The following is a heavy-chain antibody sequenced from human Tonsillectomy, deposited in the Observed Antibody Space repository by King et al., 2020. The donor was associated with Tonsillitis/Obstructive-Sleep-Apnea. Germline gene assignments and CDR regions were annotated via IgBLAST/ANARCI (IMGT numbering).Heavy chain of an antibody. J-gene: IGHJ3*01. CDR2: IYPGDSDT. CDR3: ARQVYYXSXGSXPDAFDX. CDR1: GYSFTSYW. V-gene: IGHV5-51*01. D-gene: IGHD3-22*01. Sequence: QLVQSGAEVKKPGESLKISCKGSGYSFTSYWIGWVRQMPGKGLEWMGIIYPGDSDTRYSPSFQGQVTISADKSISTAYLQWSSLKASDTAMYYCARQVYYXSXGSXPDAFDXWGXGTMVTVS.